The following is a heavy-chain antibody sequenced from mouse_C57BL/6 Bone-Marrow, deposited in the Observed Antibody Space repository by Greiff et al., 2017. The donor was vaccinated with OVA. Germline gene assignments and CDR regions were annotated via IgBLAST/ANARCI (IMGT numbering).Heavy chain of an antibody. CDR1: GFNIKDDY. CDR3: TTGSGDLDY. V-gene: IGHV14-4*01. J-gene: IGHJ2*01. D-gene: IGHD1-3*01. Sequence: VQLQESGAELVRPGASVKLSCTASGFNIKDDYMHWVKQRPEQGLEWIGWIDPANGDTEYASKFQGKATITADTSSNTAYLQLSSLTADDTAVYYSTTGSGDLDYWGQGTTLTVSS. CDR2: IDPANGDT.